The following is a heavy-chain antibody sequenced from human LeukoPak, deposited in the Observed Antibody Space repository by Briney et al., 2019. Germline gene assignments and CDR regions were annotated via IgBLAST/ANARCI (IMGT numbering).Heavy chain of an antibody. V-gene: IGHV5-51*01. CDR2: IYPGDSDT. CDR1: GYSFTSYW. CDR3: ARHSSSAWDTAMVTWFDY. J-gene: IGHJ4*02. Sequence: GESLKISCKGSGYSFTSYWIGWVRQMPGKGLEWVGIIYPGDSDTRYSPSFQGQVTISADKSISTAYLQWSSLKASDTAMYYCARHSSSAWDTAMVTWFDYWGQGTLVTVSS. D-gene: IGHD5-18*01.